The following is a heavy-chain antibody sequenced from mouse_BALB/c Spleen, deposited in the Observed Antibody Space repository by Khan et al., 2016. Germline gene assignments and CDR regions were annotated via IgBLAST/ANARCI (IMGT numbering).Heavy chain of an antibody. CDR2: IYPGDGDT. CDR1: GYAFSSSW. J-gene: IGHJ4*01. Sequence: QVQLQQSGPELVKPGASVKISCKASGYAFSSSWMNWVKQRPGQGLEWIGRIYPGDGDTNYNGKVKGKATLTADKSSSTAYMQLSSLTSVDSAVYFCARGYGYGAMDYWGQGTSVTVSS. CDR3: ARGYGYGAMDY. D-gene: IGHD1-2*01. V-gene: IGHV1-82*01.